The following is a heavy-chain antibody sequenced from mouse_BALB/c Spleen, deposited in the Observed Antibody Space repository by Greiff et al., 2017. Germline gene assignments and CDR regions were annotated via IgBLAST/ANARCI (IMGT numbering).Heavy chain of an antibody. J-gene: IGHJ2*01. D-gene: IGHD3-2*01. CDR1: GYAFTNYL. V-gene: IGHV1-54*03. CDR3: ARKDSAGYVPLDY. Sequence: VQGVESGAELVRPGTSVKVSCKASGYAFTNYLIEWVKQRPGQGLEWIGVINPGSGGTNYNEKFKGKATLTADKSSSTAYMQLSSLTSDDSAVYFCARKDSAGYVPLDYWGQGTTLTVSS. CDR2: INPGSGGT.